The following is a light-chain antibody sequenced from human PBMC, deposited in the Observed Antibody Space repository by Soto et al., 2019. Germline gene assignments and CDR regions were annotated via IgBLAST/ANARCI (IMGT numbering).Light chain of an antibody. V-gene: IGLV1-51*01. CDR1: SSNIGNNY. CDR3: GTWDSSLSAWV. CDR2: DNN. Sequence: QSVLTQPPSVSAAPGRRVTISCSGSSSNIGNNYVSWYQQPPETAPKLLIYDNNKRPSGIPDRFSGSKSGTSATLGITGLQTGDEADYYCGTWDSSLSAWVFGGGTQLTVL. J-gene: IGLJ3*02.